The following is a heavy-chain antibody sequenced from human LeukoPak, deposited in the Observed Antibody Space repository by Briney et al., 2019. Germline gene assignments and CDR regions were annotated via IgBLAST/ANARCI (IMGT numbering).Heavy chain of an antibody. D-gene: IGHD2-21*01. V-gene: IGHV3-21*01. CDR3: VRGDRRDY. Sequence: PGGSLRLSCAASGFILSSYSMNWVRQAPGKGLQWVSSISDSGGATFYADSLRGRFTISRDNAKNSLYLQMNSLTAEDTAVYYCVRGDRRDYWGQGTLVTVSS. J-gene: IGHJ4*02. CDR1: GFILSSYS. CDR2: ISDSGGAT.